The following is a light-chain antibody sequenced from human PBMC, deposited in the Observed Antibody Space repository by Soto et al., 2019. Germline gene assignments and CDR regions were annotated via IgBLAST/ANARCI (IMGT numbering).Light chain of an antibody. J-gene: IGKJ1*01. CDR1: QSVSNSY. CDR3: QQYGSSGT. Sequence: EIVLTQSPGTLSLSPGERATLYCRASQSVSNSYLAWYQQSPGQAPRLLIYGASNRATGIPDRFSGSGSGTDFTLTISRLEPEDFAVYYCQQYGSSGTFGQGTKVDIK. V-gene: IGKV3-20*01. CDR2: GAS.